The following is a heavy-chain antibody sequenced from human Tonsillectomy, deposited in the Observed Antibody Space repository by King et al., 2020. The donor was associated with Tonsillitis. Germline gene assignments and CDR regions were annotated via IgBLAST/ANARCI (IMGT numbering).Heavy chain of an antibody. CDR1: GGTFSSYA. Sequence: QLVQSGAEVKKPGSSVKVSCKASGGTFSSYAISWVRQAPGQGLEWMGGIIPILGTANYAQKFQGRVAITAGESTNTAYMELSSLRSEDTAVYYCARESSGITGTTHRTLDYWGQGTLVTVSS. V-gene: IGHV1-69*12. D-gene: IGHD1-7*01. CDR2: IIPILGTA. J-gene: IGHJ4*02. CDR3: ARESSGITGTTHRTLDY.